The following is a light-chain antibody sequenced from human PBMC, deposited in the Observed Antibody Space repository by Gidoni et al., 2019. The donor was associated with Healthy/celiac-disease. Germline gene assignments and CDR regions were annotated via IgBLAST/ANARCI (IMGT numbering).Light chain of an antibody. CDR3: QQSYSTPPWT. Sequence: DIQMTQSPSSLSASVGDRVTITCRASQSISSYLNWYQQKPGKAPKLLIYAASSLQSGVPSRFSGSGSGTDFTLTISRLQPEDCATYYCQQSYSTPPWTFGQGTKVEIK. CDR2: AAS. J-gene: IGKJ1*01. CDR1: QSISSY. V-gene: IGKV1-39*01.